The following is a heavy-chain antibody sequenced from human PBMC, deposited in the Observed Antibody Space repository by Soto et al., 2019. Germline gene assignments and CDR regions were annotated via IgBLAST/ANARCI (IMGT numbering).Heavy chain of an antibody. Sequence: PGGSLRLSCAASGFTFSSYAMSCVRQAPGKGLEWVSAISGSGGSTYYADSVKGRFTISRDNSENTLYLQMNSLRAEDTAVYYCAKAFPVSDAFDIWGQGTMVTVSS. J-gene: IGHJ3*02. CDR1: GFTFSSYA. CDR3: AKAFPVSDAFDI. CDR2: ISGSGGST. V-gene: IGHV3-23*01.